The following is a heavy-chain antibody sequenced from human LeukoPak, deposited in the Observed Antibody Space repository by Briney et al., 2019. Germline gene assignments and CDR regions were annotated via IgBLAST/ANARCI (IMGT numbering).Heavy chain of an antibody. V-gene: IGHV1-69*05. D-gene: IGHD6-19*01. J-gene: IGHJ4*02. Sequence: ASVKVSCRASGGTFSSYSISWVRQAPGQGLEWMGRIIPIFGTPNYAQKFQGRVTITTDESTSTAYMELSSLRSDDTAVYYCARGPYGWYYFDYWGQGTLVTVSS. CDR1: GGTFSSYS. CDR3: ARGPYGWYYFDY. CDR2: IIPIFGTP.